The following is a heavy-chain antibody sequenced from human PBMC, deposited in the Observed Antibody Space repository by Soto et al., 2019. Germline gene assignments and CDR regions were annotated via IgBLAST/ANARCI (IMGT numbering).Heavy chain of an antibody. CDR2: IIPIFGTA. CDR3: ARAAPMVRGVIITDYYYYYGMDV. CDR1: GGTFSSYA. Sequence: QVQLVQSGAEVKKPGSSVKVSCKASGGTFSSYAISWVRQAPGQGLEWMGGIIPIFGTANYAQKFQGRVTITADESTSTAYMELSSLRSEYTAVYYCARAAPMVRGVIITDYYYYYGMDVWGQGTTVTVSS. J-gene: IGHJ6*02. D-gene: IGHD3-10*01. V-gene: IGHV1-69*01.